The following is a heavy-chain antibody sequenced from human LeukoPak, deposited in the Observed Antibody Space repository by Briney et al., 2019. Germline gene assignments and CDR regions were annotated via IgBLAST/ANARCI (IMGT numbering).Heavy chain of an antibody. J-gene: IGHJ5*02. CDR3: ARLDYGDYASNWFDP. CDR1: SGSISSYY. V-gene: IGHV4-59*12. D-gene: IGHD4-17*01. CDR2: IYYSGST. Sequence: SETLSLTCTVSSGSISSYYWSWIRQPPGKGLEWIGYIYYSGSTYYNPSLKSRVTISVDRSKNQFSLKLSSVTAADTAVYYCARLDYGDYASNWFDPWGQGTLVTVSS.